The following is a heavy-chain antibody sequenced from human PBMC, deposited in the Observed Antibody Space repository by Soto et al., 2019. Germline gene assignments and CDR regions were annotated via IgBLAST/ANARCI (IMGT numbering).Heavy chain of an antibody. D-gene: IGHD4-17*01. CDR1: GGSINSYY. CDR3: ARNYGDTH. Sequence: LSLTCTVSGGSINSYYWSWFRQPPGKGLEWIGYIYYSGSTMYNPSLKSRVTISIDTSKSQFSLNLSSVTAADTAVYYCARNYGDTHWGQGTLVTVSS. V-gene: IGHV4-59*01. J-gene: IGHJ4*02. CDR2: IYYSGST.